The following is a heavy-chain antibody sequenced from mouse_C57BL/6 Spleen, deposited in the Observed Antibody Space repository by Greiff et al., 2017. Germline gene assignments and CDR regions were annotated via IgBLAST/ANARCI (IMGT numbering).Heavy chain of an antibody. CDR3: ARNGNYVGFDY. D-gene: IGHD2-1*01. CDR2: INPSTGGT. J-gene: IGHJ2*01. Sequence: VQLQQSGPELVKPGASVKISCKASGYSFTGYYMNWVKQSPEKSLEWIGEINPSTGGTTYNQKFKAKATLTVDKSSSTAYMQLKSLTSEDSAVYYCARNGNYVGFDYWGQGTTLTVSS. CDR1: GYSFTGYY. V-gene: IGHV1-42*01.